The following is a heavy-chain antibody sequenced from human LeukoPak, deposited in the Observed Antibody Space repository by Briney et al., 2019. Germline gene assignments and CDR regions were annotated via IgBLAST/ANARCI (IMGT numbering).Heavy chain of an antibody. CDR2: ISSDGSST. V-gene: IGHV3-74*01. J-gene: IGHJ6*02. Sequence: SGGSLRLSCAASGFTFSSYAMSWVRQAPGKGLVWVSRISSDGSSTSYADSVKGRFTISRDNAKNTLYLQMNSLRAEDTAVYYCARDGYNWNRLYYYYYGMDVWGQGTTVTVSS. D-gene: IGHD1-20*01. CDR1: GFTFSSYA. CDR3: ARDGYNWNRLYYYYYGMDV.